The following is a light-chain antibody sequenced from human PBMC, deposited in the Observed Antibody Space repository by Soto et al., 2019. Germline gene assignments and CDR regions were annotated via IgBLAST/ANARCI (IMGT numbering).Light chain of an antibody. CDR3: QQLNSYPLT. CDR1: QVINSY. J-gene: IGKJ4*01. V-gene: IGKV1-9*01. CDR2: AAS. Sequence: DIQLTQSPSFLSASVGDRAPITCRASQVINSYLAWYQQKPGKAPKLLIYAASSLQSGVPSRFSGSGSGTEFTLTISSLQPEDFATYYCQQLNSYPLTFGGGTKV.